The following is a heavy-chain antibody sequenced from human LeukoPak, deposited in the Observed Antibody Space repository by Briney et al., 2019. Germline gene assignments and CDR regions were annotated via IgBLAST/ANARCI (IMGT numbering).Heavy chain of an antibody. CDR1: GASFNSGNYY. D-gene: IGHD6-13*01. V-gene: IGHV4-61*02. Sequence: PSETLSLTCTVSGASFNSGNYYWAWIRQPAGKGLEWIGRIYTTGSASYNPSLKSRVTMSVDTSKNQFSLNLNSVTAADTAVYYCARETKGAAAIDYWGQGTLVTVSS. CDR2: IYTTGSA. J-gene: IGHJ4*02. CDR3: ARETKGAAAIDY.